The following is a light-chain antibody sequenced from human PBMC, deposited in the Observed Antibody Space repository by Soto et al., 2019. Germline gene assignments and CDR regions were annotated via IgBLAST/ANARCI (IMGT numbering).Light chain of an antibody. V-gene: IGLV2-14*01. CDR3: SSYTSSSTFWV. J-gene: IGLJ1*01. Sequence: QSALTQPASVSGSPGQSITISCTGTSSDVGGYNYVSWYQQHPGKAPKLMIYEVSNRPSGVSNRFSGSKSGNTASLTISGLQAEDEADYYCSSYTSSSTFWVFGTGTKVTVL. CDR2: EVS. CDR1: SSDVGGYNY.